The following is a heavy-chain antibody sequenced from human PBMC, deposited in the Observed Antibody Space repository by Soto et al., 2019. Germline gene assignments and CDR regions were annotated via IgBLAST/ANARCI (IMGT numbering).Heavy chain of an antibody. CDR2: IYYTGST. V-gene: IGHV4-59*01. Sequence: SETLSLTCSVSGGSISSYYWSWIRQPPGKGLEWIGYIYYTGSTNYNPSLKSRVTISVDTSKNQFSLNLSSVTAADTAVYYCARDYGDCFDFWGQGTLVTVSS. CDR1: GGSISSYY. CDR3: ARDYGDCFDF. J-gene: IGHJ4*02. D-gene: IGHD4-17*01.